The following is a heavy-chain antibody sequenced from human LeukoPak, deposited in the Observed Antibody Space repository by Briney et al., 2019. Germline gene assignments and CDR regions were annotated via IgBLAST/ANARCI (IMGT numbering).Heavy chain of an antibody. CDR3: ARDFYGSRPGAFDY. CDR1: GYSFSGHY. Sequence: ASVKVSCKASGYSFSGHYIHWVRQAPGQGLEWMGQINPNSAASHYAQKFQDRVTMTSDASINMAYMELRSLRSDDTAVYYCARDFYGSRPGAFDYWGQGTLITVSS. V-gene: IGHV1-2*06. CDR2: INPNSAAS. J-gene: IGHJ4*02. D-gene: IGHD3-10*01.